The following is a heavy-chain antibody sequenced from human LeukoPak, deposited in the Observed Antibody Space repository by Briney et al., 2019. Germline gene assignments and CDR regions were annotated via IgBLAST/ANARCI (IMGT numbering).Heavy chain of an antibody. CDR3: AKDPYYDSSGYSRSGVIVLAYFDY. Sequence: GGSLRLSCAASGFTFSSYWMSWVRQAPGKGLEWVSAISGSGGSTYYADSVKGRFTISRDNSKNTLYLQMNSLRAEDTAVYYCAKDPYYDSSGYSRSGVIVLAYFDYWGQGTLVTVSS. CDR2: ISGSGGST. CDR1: GFTFSSYW. J-gene: IGHJ4*02. V-gene: IGHV3-23*01. D-gene: IGHD3-22*01.